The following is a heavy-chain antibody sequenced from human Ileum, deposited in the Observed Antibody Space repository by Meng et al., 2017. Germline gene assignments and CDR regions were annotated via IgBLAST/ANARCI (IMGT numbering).Heavy chain of an antibody. CDR3: ARGGGGGWPNWFDP. D-gene: IGHD6-19*01. V-gene: IGHV4-61*01. CDR2: GYNTGNT. Sequence: VRLQESGPVLVRPSGTLSLTCTVSGGSVSSANSYWSWIRQTPGKGLEWIGYGYNTGNTNSNPSLRSRLTMSVDTSNSQFSLKLTSVTAADTAVYYCARGGGGGWPNWFDPWGQGTLVTVSS. J-gene: IGHJ5*02. CDR1: GGSVSSANSY.